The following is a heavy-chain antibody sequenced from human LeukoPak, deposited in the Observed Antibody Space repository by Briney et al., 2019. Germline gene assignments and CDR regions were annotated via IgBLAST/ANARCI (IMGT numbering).Heavy chain of an antibody. J-gene: IGHJ4*02. CDR3: ARAKVLVPDH. CDR2: INPNSSGT. CDR1: GYTFTAYY. Sequence: ASVKVSCKASGYTFTAYYMHWMRQAPGQGPEWIGWINPNSSGTNSAQKFQGRVTMTSDTSISTAYMELSSLRSDDTAIYYCARAKVLVPDHWGQGTLVTVSS. V-gene: IGHV1-2*02.